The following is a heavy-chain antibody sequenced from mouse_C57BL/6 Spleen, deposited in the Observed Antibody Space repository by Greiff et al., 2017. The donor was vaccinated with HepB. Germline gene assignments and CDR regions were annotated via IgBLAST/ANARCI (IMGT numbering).Heavy chain of an antibody. CDR3: ASPIYYGSSYGAWFAY. J-gene: IGHJ3*01. Sequence: VQLQQSGAELMKPGASVKLSCKATGYTFTGYWIEWVKQRPGHGLEWIGEILPGSGSTNYNEKFKGKATFTADTSSNTAYMQLSSLTTEYSAIYYCASPIYYGSSYGAWFAYWGQGTLVTVSA. V-gene: IGHV1-9*01. D-gene: IGHD1-1*01. CDR2: ILPGSGST. CDR1: GYTFTGYW.